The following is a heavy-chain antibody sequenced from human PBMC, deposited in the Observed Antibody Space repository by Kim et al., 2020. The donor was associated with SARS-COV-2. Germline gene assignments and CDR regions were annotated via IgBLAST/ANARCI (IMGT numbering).Heavy chain of an antibody. Sequence: GGSLRLSCAASGFTFTDYKMNWVRQAPGKGLEWVSYIGSSATAIDYADSLKGRFTISRDNGKTSVFLQMNSLREEDTAVYYCAARFYYWGQGTLVTVSS. V-gene: IGHV3-48*02. CDR2: IGSSATAI. CDR3: AARFYY. J-gene: IGHJ4*02. CDR1: GFTFTDYK.